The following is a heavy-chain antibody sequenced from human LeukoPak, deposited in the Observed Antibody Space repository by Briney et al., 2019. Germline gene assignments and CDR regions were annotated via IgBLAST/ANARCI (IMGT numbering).Heavy chain of an antibody. V-gene: IGHV1-69*05. CDR3: ARHSSRGHYYDFDF. D-gene: IGHD3-22*01. CDR1: GGTFSSYA. Sequence: SVKVSCKASGGTFSSYAISWVRQAPGQGLEWMGGIIPIFGTANYAQKFQGRVTITTDESTSTAYMELSSLRFEDSAVYFCARHSSRGHYYDFDFWGQGSLVTVSS. J-gene: IGHJ4*02. CDR2: IIPIFGTA.